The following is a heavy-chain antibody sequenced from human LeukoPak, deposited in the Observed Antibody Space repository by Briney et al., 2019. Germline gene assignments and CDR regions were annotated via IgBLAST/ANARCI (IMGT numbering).Heavy chain of an antibody. CDR2: IYSSGNT. Sequence: PSETLSLTCSVSGGSITSATYYGTWIRQPAGKGLEWIGRIYSSGNTVYNPSLRSRVTISIDVSKNQFSLKLMSVTATDTAVYYCARNPTSAHNWFDPWGHGILVTVSS. CDR1: GGSITSATYY. V-gene: IGHV4-61*02. CDR3: ARNPTSAHNWFDP. J-gene: IGHJ5*02.